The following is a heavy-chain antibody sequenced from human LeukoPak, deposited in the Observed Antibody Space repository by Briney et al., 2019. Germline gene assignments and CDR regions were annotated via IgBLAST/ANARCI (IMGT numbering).Heavy chain of an antibody. Sequence: PSETLSLTCNVSGGSISSSSYYWGWIRQPPGKGLEWLGSIYYSGSTYYNPSLKSRVTISVDTSKNQFSLKLSSVTAADTAVYYCARQSGDSSSWEDGIFDYWGQGTLVTVSS. CDR2: IYYSGST. CDR3: ARQSGDSSSWEDGIFDY. J-gene: IGHJ4*02. CDR1: GGSISSSSYY. V-gene: IGHV4-39*01. D-gene: IGHD6-13*01.